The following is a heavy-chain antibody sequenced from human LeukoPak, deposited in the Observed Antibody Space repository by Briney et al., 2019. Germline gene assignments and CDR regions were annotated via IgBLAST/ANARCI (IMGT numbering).Heavy chain of an antibody. CDR1: GGSISSYY. Sequence: KTSETLSLTCTVSGGSISSYYWSWIRQPPGKGPEWIGSIFHSGSVYYNPSLKSRVTISIDPSKNRFSLKLTSVTAADTAIYYCARVVASTSIDSWGQGTLVTVSS. D-gene: IGHD2-15*01. J-gene: IGHJ4*02. CDR3: ARVVASTSIDS. CDR2: IFHSGSV. V-gene: IGHV4-59*08.